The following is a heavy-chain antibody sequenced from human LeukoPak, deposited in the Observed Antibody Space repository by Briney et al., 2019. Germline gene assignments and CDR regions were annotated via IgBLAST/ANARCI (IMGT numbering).Heavy chain of an antibody. D-gene: IGHD3-3*01. CDR1: GFTFSGYW. J-gene: IGHJ4*02. CDR2: IRQDGTEK. V-gene: IGHV3-7*01. CDR3: ARDLGIGDDY. Sequence: GGSLRLSCAASGFTFSGYWMNWVRQAPGKGLEWVANIRQDGTEKYYVDSVKGRFTISRDNAKNSLYLQMNSLRAEDTAVYYCARDLGIGDDYWGQGTLVTVSS.